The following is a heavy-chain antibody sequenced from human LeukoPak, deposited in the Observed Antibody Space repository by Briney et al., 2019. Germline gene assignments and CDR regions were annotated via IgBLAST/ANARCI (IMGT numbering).Heavy chain of an antibody. CDR3: ARWILYSSGSYSDY. CDR1: GFTFSNYE. CDR2: ISTSASGSTL. J-gene: IGHJ4*02. Sequence: GGSLRLSCAASGFTFSNYEINWVRQAPGQGMEWVSYISTSASGSTLYYADSVKGRFTISRDNAKNSLYLQLNSLRAEDTAVYYCARWILYSSGSYSDYWGQGTLVTVSS. V-gene: IGHV3-48*03. D-gene: IGHD3-10*01.